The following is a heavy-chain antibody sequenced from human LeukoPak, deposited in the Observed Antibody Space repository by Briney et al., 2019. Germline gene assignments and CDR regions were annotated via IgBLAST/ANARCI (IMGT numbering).Heavy chain of an antibody. V-gene: IGHV4-39*07. D-gene: IGHD4-23*01. J-gene: IGHJ4*02. CDR2: IYYSGST. CDR3: ARDYGGNSFDY. CDR1: GGSISSSSYY. Sequence: SETLSLTCTVSGGSISSSSYYWGWLRQPPGKGPEWIGSIYYSGSTYYNPSLKSRVTISVDTSKNQFSLKLSSVTAADTAVYYCARDYGGNSFDYWGQGTLVTVSS.